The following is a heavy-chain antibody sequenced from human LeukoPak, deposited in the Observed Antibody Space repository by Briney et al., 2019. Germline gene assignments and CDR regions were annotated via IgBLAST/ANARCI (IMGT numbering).Heavy chain of an antibody. Sequence: ASVKVSCKASGGTFSSYAISWVRQAPGQGLEWMGGIIPIFGTANYAQKFQGRVTITADESTSTAYMELSSLRSEDTAVYYCSAGATTYCGEDCYPSFFFYHGIDVWGQGTTVTVSS. V-gene: IGHV1-69*13. CDR3: SAGATTYCGEDCYPSFFFYHGIDV. D-gene: IGHD2-21*02. J-gene: IGHJ6*02. CDR1: GGTFSSYA. CDR2: IIPIFGTA.